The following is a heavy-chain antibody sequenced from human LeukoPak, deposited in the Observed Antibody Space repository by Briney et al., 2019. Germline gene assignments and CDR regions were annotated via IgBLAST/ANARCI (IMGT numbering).Heavy chain of an antibody. D-gene: IGHD2-2*01. Sequence: TSETLSLTCSVSGGSMSSSSNYWGWIRQPPGKGLEWIGCISYSERTYYDPSLKSRVTISVDTSKNQFSLKLSSVTAADTAVYYCARAWGCSSTSCYPYFDYWGQGTLVTVSS. CDR2: ISYSERT. CDR3: ARAWGCSSTSCYPYFDY. V-gene: IGHV4-39*01. CDR1: GGSMSSSSNY. J-gene: IGHJ4*02.